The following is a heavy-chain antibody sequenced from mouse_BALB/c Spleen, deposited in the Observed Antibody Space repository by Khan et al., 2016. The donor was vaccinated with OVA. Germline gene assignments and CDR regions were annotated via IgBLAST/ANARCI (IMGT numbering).Heavy chain of an antibody. CDR3: ARLEDI. CDR1: GFSLTRYG. CDR2: IWAGGST. V-gene: IGHV2-9*02. J-gene: IGHJ2*01. Sequence: QVQLKQSGPGLVAPSQSLSITCTVSGFSLTRYGVHWVRQPPGKGLEWRGVIWAGGSTNYNSALMSRLSISKDNSKSQVFLKMNSLQTDDTAMYYCARLEDIWRQGTTLTVSS. D-gene: IGHD1-3*01.